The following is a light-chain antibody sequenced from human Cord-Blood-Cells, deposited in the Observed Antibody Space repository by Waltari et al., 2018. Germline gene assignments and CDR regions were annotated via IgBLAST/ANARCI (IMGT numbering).Light chain of an antibody. CDR1: SXDVGSYNL. CDR3: CSYAGSSTYV. Sequence: QSALTQPASVSGSPGQXITXXXXGTSXDVGSYNLVSWDPQHPGKAPKLMIYQVSKRALRGSNRFSCSKSCNTASLTNSWLQAEDEADYYCCSYAGSSTYVFGTGTKVTVL. J-gene: IGLJ1*01. V-gene: IGLV2-23*02. CDR2: QVS.